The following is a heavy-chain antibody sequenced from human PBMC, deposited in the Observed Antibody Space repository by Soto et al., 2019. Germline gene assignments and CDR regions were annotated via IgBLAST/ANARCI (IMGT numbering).Heavy chain of an antibody. CDR3: AGRGYSLNRGMYG. Sequence: QLQLQESGSGLVKPSQTLSLTCAVSGGSISSGGYSWSWIRQPPGKGLEWIGYIYHSGSTYYNPSLNSRVTISVDRSKNQFSLKLSYVTAADTAVYYCAGRGYSLNRGMYGWGQRTTVTVSS. J-gene: IGHJ6*02. V-gene: IGHV4-30-2*01. CDR1: GGSISSGGYS. CDR2: IYHSGST. D-gene: IGHD3-22*01.